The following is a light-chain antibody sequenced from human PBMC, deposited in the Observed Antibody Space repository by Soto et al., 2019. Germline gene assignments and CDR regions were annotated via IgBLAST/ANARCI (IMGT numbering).Light chain of an antibody. J-gene: IGKJ5*01. CDR3: QQRSNWPT. CDR2: DAS. V-gene: IGKV3-11*01. CDR1: QSVSSY. Sequence: EIVSTQSPANLSLSPGERATLSCRASQSVSSYLAWYQQKPGQAPRLLIYDASNRATGIPARFSGSGSGTDFTLTISSLEPEDFAVYYCQQRSNWPTFGQGTRLENK.